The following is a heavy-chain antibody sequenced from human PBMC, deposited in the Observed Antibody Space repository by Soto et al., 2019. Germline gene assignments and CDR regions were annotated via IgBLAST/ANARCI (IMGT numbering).Heavy chain of an antibody. D-gene: IGHD5-18*01. CDR3: ARENSYPYFDF. V-gene: IGHV3-53*01. CDR1: GFTVSSNY. CDR2: IYSSGST. J-gene: IGHJ4*02. Sequence: LRLSCAASGFTVSSNYMSWVRQAPGKGLQWVSVIYSSGSTYYEDSVKGRFTISRDNPKNTLYLQMNSLRVEDTAVYYCARENSYPYFDFWGQGTQVTVSS.